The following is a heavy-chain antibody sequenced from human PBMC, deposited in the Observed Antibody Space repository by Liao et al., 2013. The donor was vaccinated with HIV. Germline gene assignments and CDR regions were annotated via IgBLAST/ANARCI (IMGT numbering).Heavy chain of an antibody. CDR3: ARGELPHDAFDI. CDR2: IYTSGSS. Sequence: QAQLQESGPGLVKPSETLSLTCTVSDNSISSGSYYWSWIRQPAGKGLEWIGRIYTSGSSNYNPSLKSRLTISVNTSKNQFSLRLSSVTAADTAVYYCARGELPHDAFDIWGQGTMVTVSS. CDR1: DNSISSGSYY. J-gene: IGHJ3*02. D-gene: IGHD1-7*01. V-gene: IGHV4-61*02.